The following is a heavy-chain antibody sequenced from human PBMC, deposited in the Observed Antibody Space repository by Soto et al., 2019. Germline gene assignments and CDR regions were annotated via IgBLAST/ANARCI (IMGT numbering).Heavy chain of an antibody. V-gene: IGHV4-59*01. D-gene: IGHD5-12*01. CDR2: IYYSGST. CDR3: ARAREYSGYDGYWYFDL. J-gene: IGHJ2*01. CDR1: GGSISSYY. Sequence: SQTLSLTCTVSGGSISSYYWSWIRQPPGKGLEWIGYIYYSGSTNYNPSLKSRVTISVDTSKNQFSLKLSSVTAADTAVYYCARAREYSGYDGYWYFDLWGRGTLVTVSS.